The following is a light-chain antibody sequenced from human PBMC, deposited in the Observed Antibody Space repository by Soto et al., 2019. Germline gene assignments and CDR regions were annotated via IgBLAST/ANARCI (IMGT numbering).Light chain of an antibody. CDR1: SSNIGDRY. J-gene: IGLJ2*01. CDR2: ENN. Sequence: QSVLKQPPSVSAAPGQKVTISCSGRSSNIGDRYVSLYQQLPGTAPKLLIYENNKRPSGIPDRFSGSKSGTSATLGITGLQTGDEADYYCATWDSSLIAGIFGGGTKLTVL. V-gene: IGLV1-51*02. CDR3: ATWDSSLIAGI.